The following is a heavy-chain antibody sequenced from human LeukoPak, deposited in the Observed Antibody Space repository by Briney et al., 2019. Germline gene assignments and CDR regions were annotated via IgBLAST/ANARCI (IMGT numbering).Heavy chain of an antibody. Sequence: GGSLRLSCAASGFTFSSYWMHWVRQAPGKGLVWVSRINSDGSSTSYADSVKGRFTISRDNAKNTLYLQMNSLRAEDTAVYYCAKEGRSSSWFERWFDPWGQGTLVTVSS. J-gene: IGHJ5*02. CDR1: GFTFSSYW. V-gene: IGHV3-74*01. CDR3: AKEGRSSSWFERWFDP. CDR2: INSDGSST. D-gene: IGHD6-13*01.